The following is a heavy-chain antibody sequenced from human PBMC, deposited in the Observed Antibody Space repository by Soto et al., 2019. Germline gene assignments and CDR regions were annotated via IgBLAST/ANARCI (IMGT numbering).Heavy chain of an antibody. CDR3: VKEGIRNSKEYFDY. J-gene: IGHJ4*02. V-gene: IGHV3-21*02. Sequence: VQLVESGGGLVKPGGSLRLSCAASGFIFATHTINWVRQAPGKGLEWVSSITGSGIYTRYADSVKGRFTISRDNAKASLYLQMNSLGAEDTAVYYCVKEGIRNSKEYFDYWGQGTLVTVSS. CDR1: GFIFATHT. CDR2: ITGSGIYT. D-gene: IGHD4-4*01.